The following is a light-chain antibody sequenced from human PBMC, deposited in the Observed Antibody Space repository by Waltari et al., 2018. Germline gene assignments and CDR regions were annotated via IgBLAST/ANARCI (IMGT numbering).Light chain of an antibody. V-gene: IGKV3-11*01. J-gene: IGKJ4*01. CDR1: QSVSTP. CDR3: HQGYSWPFT. Sequence: EILLTQSPATLSLSPRESATLSCRARQSVSTPLAWFQQKPGQPPRLIIYDASNRANDIPGRFRGSGSGTDFTLSISSLEPEDLAVYYCHQGYSWPFTFGGGTKVQIK. CDR2: DAS.